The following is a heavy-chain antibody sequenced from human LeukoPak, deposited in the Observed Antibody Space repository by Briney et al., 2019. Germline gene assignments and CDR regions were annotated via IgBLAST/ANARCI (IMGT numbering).Heavy chain of an antibody. Sequence: ASVKVSCKPSENLPSSYNFKGHFFHWLRQAPGHGFEWLGRINPNSGVTEYGQKFQGRVTVTRDTSINTAYMVLTRLTSDDTAIYFCAREMGGDYGAFEDWGRGTLVTVSS. CDR2: INPNSGVT. CDR3: AREMGGDYGAFED. V-gene: IGHV1-2*06. D-gene: IGHD4-17*01. CDR1: ENLPSSYNFKGHF. J-gene: IGHJ4*02.